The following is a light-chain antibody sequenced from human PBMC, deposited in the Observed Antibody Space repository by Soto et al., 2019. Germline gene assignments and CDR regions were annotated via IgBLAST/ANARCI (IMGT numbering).Light chain of an antibody. CDR2: DAS. J-gene: IGKJ1*01. V-gene: IGKV3-11*01. CDR1: QSVSSY. CDR3: QQYTGYSRT. Sequence: ELVLTQSPATLSLSPGERATLSCRASQSVSSYLAWYQQKPGQAPRLLIYDASNRATGIPARFSGSGSGTEFTLTISSMQPDDFAPFYCQQYTGYSRTFGQGTKVDIK.